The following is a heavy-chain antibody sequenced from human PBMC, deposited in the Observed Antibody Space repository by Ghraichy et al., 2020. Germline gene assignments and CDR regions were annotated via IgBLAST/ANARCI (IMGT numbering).Heavy chain of an antibody. CDR2: IWYDGSNK. Sequence: GGSRRLSCAASGFTFSSYGMHWVRRAPGKGLEWVAVIWYDGSNKYYADSVKGRFTISRDNSKNTLYLQMNSLRAEDTAVYYCARDRTGTTDYFDYWGQGTLVTVSS. D-gene: IGHD2/OR15-2a*01. J-gene: IGHJ4*02. CDR1: GFTFSSYG. V-gene: IGHV3-33*01. CDR3: ARDRTGTTDYFDY.